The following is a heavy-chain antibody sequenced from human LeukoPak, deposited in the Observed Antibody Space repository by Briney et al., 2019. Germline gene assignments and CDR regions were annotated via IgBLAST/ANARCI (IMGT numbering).Heavy chain of an antibody. Sequence: PSETLSLTCTVSGYSISSGYYWGWIRQPPGKGLEWIGSIYHSGSTYYNPSLKSRVTISVDTSKNHFSLKLSSVTAADTAVYYCARLSGTYLYYFYYMDVWGKGTTVTISS. V-gene: IGHV4-38-2*02. CDR2: IYHSGST. CDR3: ARLSGTYLYYFYYMDV. D-gene: IGHD1-26*01. J-gene: IGHJ6*03. CDR1: GYSISSGYY.